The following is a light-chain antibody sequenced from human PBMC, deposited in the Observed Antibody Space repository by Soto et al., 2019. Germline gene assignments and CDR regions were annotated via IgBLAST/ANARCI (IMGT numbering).Light chain of an antibody. CDR3: VLYMGSGIWV. Sequence: QTVVTQEPSFSVSPGGTVTLTCALSSGSVSTSYYPSWYQHTPGRSPRALIYSTNIRSSGVPDRFSGSILGTKAALTITGAQADDECDYYCVLYMGSGIWVFGGGTKLTVL. V-gene: IGLV8-61*01. J-gene: IGLJ3*02. CDR2: STN. CDR1: SGSVSTSYY.